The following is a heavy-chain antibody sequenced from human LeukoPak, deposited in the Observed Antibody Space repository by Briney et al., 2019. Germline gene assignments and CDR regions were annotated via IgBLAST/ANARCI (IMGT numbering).Heavy chain of an antibody. CDR1: GGSISSGSYY. CDR2: IYYSGST. Sequence: SQTLSLTCTVSGGSISSGSYYWSWIWQPPGKGLEWIGYIYYSGSTNYNPSLKSRVTISVDTSKNQFSLKLSSVTAADTAVYYCASRGPYYDSSGPGWFDPWGQGTLVTVSS. D-gene: IGHD3-22*01. J-gene: IGHJ5*02. V-gene: IGHV4-61*01. CDR3: ASRGPYYDSSGPGWFDP.